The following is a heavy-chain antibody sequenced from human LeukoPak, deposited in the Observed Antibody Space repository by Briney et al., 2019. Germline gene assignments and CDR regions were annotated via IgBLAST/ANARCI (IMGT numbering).Heavy chain of an antibody. V-gene: IGHV1-69*04. J-gene: IGHJ3*02. CDR1: GGTFSSYA. CDR2: IIPILGIA. D-gene: IGHD3-22*01. CDR3: ANDYYVGSGYRHDAFDI. Sequence: GASVKVSCKASGGTFSSYAISWVRQAPGQGLEWMGRIIPILGIANYAQKFQGRVTITADKSTSTAYMELSSLRSEDTAVYYCANDYYVGSGYRHDAFDIWGQGTMVTVPS.